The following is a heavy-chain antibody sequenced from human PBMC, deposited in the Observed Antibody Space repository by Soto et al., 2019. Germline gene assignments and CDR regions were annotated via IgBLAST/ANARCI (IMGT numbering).Heavy chain of an antibody. J-gene: IGHJ6*02. CDR2: IYYSGST. CDR1: GGSISSSSYY. D-gene: IGHD3-3*01. V-gene: IGHV4-39*01. Sequence: QLQLQESGPGLVKPSETLSLTCTVSGGSISSSSYYWGWIRQPPGKGLEWIGSIYYSGSTYYNPSLKSRVTISVDTSKNQFSLKLSSVTAADTAVYYCARLYETRGGYYYGMDVWGQGTTVTVSS. CDR3: ARLYETRGGYYYGMDV.